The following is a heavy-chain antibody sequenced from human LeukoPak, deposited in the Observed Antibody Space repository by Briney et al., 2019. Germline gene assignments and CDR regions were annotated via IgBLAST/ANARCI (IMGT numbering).Heavy chain of an antibody. CDR1: GFTFTSSA. J-gene: IGHJ4*02. CDR2: VVVGSGNT. D-gene: IGHD6-25*01. Sequence: GASVKVSCKASGFTFTSSAVQWVRQARGQRLEWIGWVVVGSGNTNYAQKFQERVTITRDMSTSTAYMELSSLRSEDTAVYCCAAGVQREYYFDYWGQGTLVTVSS. CDR3: AAGVQREYYFDY. V-gene: IGHV1-58*01.